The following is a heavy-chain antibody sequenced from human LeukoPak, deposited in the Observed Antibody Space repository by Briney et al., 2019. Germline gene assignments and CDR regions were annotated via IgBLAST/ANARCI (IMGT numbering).Heavy chain of an antibody. CDR3: ARATPGGLHGYSFDY. V-gene: IGHV1-8*02. CDR1: GYTFKNYD. J-gene: IGHJ4*02. Sequence: GAPVKVSCKASGYTFKNYDINRVRQATGQGLEWMGWMNPNSGNTGFAQKFQDRVSMTRDTSINTAYMELTSLRSGDTAVYYCARATPGGLHGYSFDYWGQGTVVTVYS. D-gene: IGHD5-24*01. CDR2: MNPNSGNT.